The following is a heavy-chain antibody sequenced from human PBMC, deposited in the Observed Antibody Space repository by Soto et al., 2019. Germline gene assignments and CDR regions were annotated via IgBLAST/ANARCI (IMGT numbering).Heavy chain of an antibody. CDR3: ARVERGTATTVVDAFDI. D-gene: IGHD1-1*01. CDR2: MSHSGGT. V-gene: IGHV4-34*01. J-gene: IGHJ3*02. CDR1: GGFVSSGSYY. Sequence: QVQLQQWGAGLLKPSETLSLTCAVYGGFVSSGSYYWSWIRQPPGQGLEWIGEMSHSGGTHFNPSRKRRVTISVDTSKNQFARKMSSVTAADTALYYCARVERGTATTVVDAFDIWGPGTMVTVSS.